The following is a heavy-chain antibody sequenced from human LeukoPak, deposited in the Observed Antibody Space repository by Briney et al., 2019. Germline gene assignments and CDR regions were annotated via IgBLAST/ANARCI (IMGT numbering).Heavy chain of an antibody. V-gene: IGHV4-4*07. CDR1: GDSLSSYY. J-gene: IGHJ3*02. D-gene: IGHD4-23*01. Sequence: SETLSLTCTVSGDSLSSYYWSWIRQPAGKGLEWIGRIYTSGSTNYNPSLKSRVTISVDTSKNQFSLTLSSVTAADTAVYYCARGPMTTVVTRGGAFDIWGQGTMVTVSS. CDR3: ARGPMTTVVTRGGAFDI. CDR2: IYTSGST.